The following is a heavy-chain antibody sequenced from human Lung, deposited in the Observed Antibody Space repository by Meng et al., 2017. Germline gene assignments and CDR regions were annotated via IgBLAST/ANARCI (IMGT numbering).Heavy chain of an antibody. CDR1: GGSISSDNW. J-gene: IGHJ4*02. CDR3: TKNDFYCLGY. D-gene: IGHD2-21*01. CDR2: IYHSGST. V-gene: IGHV4-4*02. Sequence: QVQLQESGPGLVKPSGTLSLTCVVSGGSISSDNWWSWVRQPPGKGLEWIGEIYHSGSTNYNPSLKSRITISVDKPKNQFSLTLSSVTAADTAVYYCTKNDFYCLGYWGQGTLVTVSS.